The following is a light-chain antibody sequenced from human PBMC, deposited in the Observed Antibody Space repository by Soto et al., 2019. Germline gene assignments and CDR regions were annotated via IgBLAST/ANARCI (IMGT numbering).Light chain of an antibody. CDR3: VLYYGGAHVV. CDR2: STT. V-gene: IGLV7-43*01. Sequence: QAVVTQEPSLTVSRGGTVTLTCASSTGPVTTSHYPNWFQQKPGQPPRSLIYSTTNTHSWTPARFSGSLLGGKAALTLSGVLPEDEADYYCVLYYGGAHVVFGGGTKLTVL. J-gene: IGLJ2*01. CDR1: TGPVTTSHY.